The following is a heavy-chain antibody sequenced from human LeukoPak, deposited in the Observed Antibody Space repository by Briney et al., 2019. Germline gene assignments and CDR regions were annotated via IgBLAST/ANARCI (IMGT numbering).Heavy chain of an antibody. J-gene: IGHJ5*02. D-gene: IGHD2-2*01. Sequence: ASVKVSCKASGYTFTSYGISWVRQAPGQGLEWMGWISAYNGNTNYAQKLQGRVTMTTDKSTSTAYMELSSLRSEDTAVYYCARVAGIVVVPAANPWAVKRNNWFDPWGQGTLVTVSS. CDR1: GYTFTSYG. V-gene: IGHV1-18*01. CDR2: ISAYNGNT. CDR3: ARVAGIVVVPAANPWAVKRNNWFDP.